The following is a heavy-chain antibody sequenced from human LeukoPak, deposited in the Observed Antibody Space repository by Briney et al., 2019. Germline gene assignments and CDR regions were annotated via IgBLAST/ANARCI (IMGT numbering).Heavy chain of an antibody. CDR3: ASPTMIRGVISD. CDR1: GYTFTGYY. CDR2: INPNTGAT. V-gene: IGHV1-2*02. J-gene: IGHJ4*02. D-gene: IGHD3-10*01. Sequence: SSVKVSCKASGYTFTGYYMHWVRQAPGQGLEGMGWINPNTGATNYAQKFQGRVTMTRDTSISTVYMEVSSLRSDDTAVYYCASPTMIRGVISDWGQGTMVTVSS.